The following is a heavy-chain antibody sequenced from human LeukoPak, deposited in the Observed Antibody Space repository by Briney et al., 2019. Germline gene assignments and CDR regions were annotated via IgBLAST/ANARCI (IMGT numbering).Heavy chain of an antibody. J-gene: IGHJ5*02. D-gene: IGHD3-10*01. CDR3: VRDRVRGTITYAGFDP. V-gene: IGHV4-31*03. CDR1: GGSITSGGYY. Sequence: SETLSPTCTVSGGSITSGGYYWSWIRQHPGKGLEWIGYIYYSGSTYYNPSLKSRVTISIDTSKNQVSLKLSSVTAADTAVYYCVRDRVRGTITYAGFDPWGQGTLVTVSS. CDR2: IYYSGST.